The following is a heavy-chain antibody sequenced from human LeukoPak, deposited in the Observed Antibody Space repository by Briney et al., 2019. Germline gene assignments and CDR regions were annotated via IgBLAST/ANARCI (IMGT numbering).Heavy chain of an antibody. CDR2: MNPNSGNT. V-gene: IGHV1-8*01. D-gene: IGHD3-10*02. J-gene: IGHJ6*02. Sequence: ASVKVSCKASGYTFTSYDINWVRQATGQGLEWMGWMNPNSGNTGYAQKFQGRVTMTRNTSISTAYMELSRLRSDDTAVYYCARCPGGSLGLGMDVWGQGTTVTVSS. CDR1: GYTFTSYD. CDR3: ARCPGGSLGLGMDV.